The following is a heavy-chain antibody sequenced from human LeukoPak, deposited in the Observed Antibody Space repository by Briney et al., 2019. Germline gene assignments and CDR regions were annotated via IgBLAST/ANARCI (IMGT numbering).Heavy chain of an antibody. CDR3: ASLGSGSYYSAYYYYGMDV. CDR1: GFTVSSNY. Sequence: GGSLRLSCAASGFTVSSNYMSWVRQAPGKGLGWDTFIYSGGSTYYADSVKGRFTISRDNSKNTLYLQMNSLRAEDTAVYYCASLGSGSYYSAYYYYGMDVWGKGTTVTVSS. V-gene: IGHV3-53*01. J-gene: IGHJ6*04. CDR2: IYSGGST. D-gene: IGHD3-10*01.